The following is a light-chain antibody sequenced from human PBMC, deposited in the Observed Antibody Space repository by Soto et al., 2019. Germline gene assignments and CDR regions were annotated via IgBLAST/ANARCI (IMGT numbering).Light chain of an antibody. CDR1: QSVTSS. V-gene: IGKV3-11*01. CDR3: QKRTSWPT. J-gene: IGKJ4*01. Sequence: EIVLTQSPATLSLSPGDRATLSCRASQSVTSSLAWFQQKPGQAPRLLIYDVSRRATAIPARFSGSGSGTAFTITISSLEPEDFAVYYCQKRTSWPTFGGGTKVEIK. CDR2: DVS.